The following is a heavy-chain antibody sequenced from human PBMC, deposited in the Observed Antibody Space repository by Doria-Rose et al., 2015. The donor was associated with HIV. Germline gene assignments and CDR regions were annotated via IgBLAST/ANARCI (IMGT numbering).Heavy chain of an antibody. CDR3: ARIKSSRWYHKYYFDS. D-gene: IGHD6-13*01. CDR1: GVSLSSPGMG. J-gene: IGHJ4*02. Sequence: QVTLKESGPVLVKPTETLTLTCTVSGVSLSSPGMGVSWIRQPPGKALEWLANIFSDDGRSYKTSLKSRLTISRGTSKSQVVLTMTDMDPVDTATYYCARIKSSRWYHKYYFDSWGQGTLVIVSA. V-gene: IGHV2-26*01. CDR2: IFSDDGR.